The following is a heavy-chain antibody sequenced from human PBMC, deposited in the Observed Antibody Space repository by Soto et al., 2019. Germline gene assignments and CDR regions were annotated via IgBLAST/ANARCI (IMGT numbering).Heavy chain of an antibody. V-gene: IGHV3-21*01. D-gene: IGHD7-27*01. CDR2: ISSSSYI. CDR3: ARGQTGYPFDY. J-gene: IGHJ4*02. Sequence: GGSLRLSCAASGFTFSSYSMNWVRQAPGKGLEWVSSISSSSYIYYADSVKGRFTISRDNAKNSLYLQMNSLRAEDTAVYYCARGQTGYPFDYWGQGTLVTVSS. CDR1: GFTFSSYS.